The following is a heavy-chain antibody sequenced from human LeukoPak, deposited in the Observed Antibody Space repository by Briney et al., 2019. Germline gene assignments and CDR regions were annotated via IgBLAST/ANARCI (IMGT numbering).Heavy chain of an antibody. Sequence: GESLKISCKGSGYSFTTYWIGWVRQMPGKGLEWMGIIYPGDSDTRYSPSFQGQVTISADKSISTAYLQWSSLKASDTAMYYCARFLHYSYGPKGAYNWFDPWGQGTLVTVSS. CDR3: ARFLHYSYGPKGAYNWFDP. CDR2: IYPGDSDT. D-gene: IGHD5-18*01. CDR1: GYSFTTYW. J-gene: IGHJ5*02. V-gene: IGHV5-51*01.